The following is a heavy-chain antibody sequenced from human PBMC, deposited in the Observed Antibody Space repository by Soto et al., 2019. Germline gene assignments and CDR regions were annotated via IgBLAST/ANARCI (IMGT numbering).Heavy chain of an antibody. CDR3: ARNTAISAEGLGMDV. CDR2: ISSSSSYT. Sequence: GGSLRLSCAASGFTFSDYYMSWIRQAPGKGLEWVSYISSSSSYTNYADSVKGRFTISRDNAKNSLYLQMNSLRAEDTAVYYCARNTAISAEGLGMDVWGQGTTVTVSS. V-gene: IGHV3-11*06. J-gene: IGHJ6*02. D-gene: IGHD2-21*02. CDR1: GFTFSDYY.